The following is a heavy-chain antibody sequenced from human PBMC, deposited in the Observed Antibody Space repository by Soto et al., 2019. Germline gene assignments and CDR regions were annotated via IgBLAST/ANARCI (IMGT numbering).Heavy chain of an antibody. D-gene: IGHD3-9*01. Sequence: QVQLVQSGAEVKKPGSSVKVSCKASGGTFSSYAISWVRQAPGQGLEWMGGIIPIFGTANYAQKFQGRVAITADESTRTAYMERSSLRSEDTAVYYCARAYDILTGSPYYYYGMDVWGQGTTVTVSS. J-gene: IGHJ6*02. CDR1: GGTFSSYA. V-gene: IGHV1-69*12. CDR3: ARAYDILTGSPYYYYGMDV. CDR2: IIPIFGTA.